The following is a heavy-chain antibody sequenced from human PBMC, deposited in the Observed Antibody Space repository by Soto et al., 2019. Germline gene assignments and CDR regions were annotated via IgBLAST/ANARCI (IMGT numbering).Heavy chain of an antibody. CDR3: ARENRAAQIYYYYYMDV. CDR1: GFTFSSYS. Sequence: GGSLRLSCAASGFTFSSYSMNWVRQAPGKGLEWVSYISSSSSTIYYADSVKGRFTISRDNAKNSLYLQMNSLRAEDTAVYYCARENRAAQIYYYYYMDVWGKGTTVTVSS. J-gene: IGHJ6*03. CDR2: ISSSSSTI. D-gene: IGHD2-15*01. V-gene: IGHV3-48*01.